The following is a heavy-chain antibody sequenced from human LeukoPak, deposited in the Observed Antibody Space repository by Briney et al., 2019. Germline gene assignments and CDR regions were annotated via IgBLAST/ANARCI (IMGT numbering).Heavy chain of an antibody. CDR1: GFTFSNYE. CDR2: ISGNGNTI. D-gene: IGHD1-26*01. V-gene: IGHV3-48*03. J-gene: IGHJ4*02. Sequence: PGGSLRLSCAASGFTFSNYEMNWVRQAPGKGLEWLSYISGNGNTIYYADSVKGRFTISRDNAKNSLYLQMNSLRAEDTALYYCASGGIYYGAAFDFWGQGTLVTVSS. CDR3: ASGGIYYGAAFDF.